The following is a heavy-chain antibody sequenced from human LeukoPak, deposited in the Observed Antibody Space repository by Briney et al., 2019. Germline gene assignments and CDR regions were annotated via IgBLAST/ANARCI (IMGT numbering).Heavy chain of an antibody. V-gene: IGHV3-30*18. D-gene: IGHD2-8*01. J-gene: IGHJ4*02. CDR3: AKDKDAFDY. CDR2: ISYDGSNK. CDR1: GFTFSSYG. Sequence: GSLRLSCAASGFTFSSYGMHWVRQAPGKGLEWVAVISYDGSNKYYADSVKGRFTISRDNSKNTLYLRMNSLRAEDTAVYYCAKDKDAFDYWGQGTPVTVSS.